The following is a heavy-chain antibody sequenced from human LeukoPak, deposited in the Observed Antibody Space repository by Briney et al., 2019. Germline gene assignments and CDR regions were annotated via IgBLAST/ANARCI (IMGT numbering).Heavy chain of an antibody. Sequence: PGGSLRLSCAAPGFTFSSYGMSWVRQAPGKGLEWVSAISGSGGSTYYADSVKGRFTISRDNSKNTLYLQMNSLRDEDTAVYYCARVAPYHYYDSSGYPGAFDYWGQGTLVTVSS. D-gene: IGHD3-22*01. CDR1: GFTFSSYG. CDR2: ISGSGGST. CDR3: ARVAPYHYYDSSGYPGAFDY. J-gene: IGHJ4*02. V-gene: IGHV3-23*01.